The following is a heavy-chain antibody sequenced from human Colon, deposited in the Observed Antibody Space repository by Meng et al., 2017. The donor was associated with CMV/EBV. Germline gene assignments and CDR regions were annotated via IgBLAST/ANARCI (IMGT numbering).Heavy chain of an antibody. J-gene: IGHJ6*02. CDR2: IYHSGST. CDR3: ARHRGESFGIRYYYYSMDV. CDR1: GDSISSSNW. V-gene: IGHV4-4*02. D-gene: IGHD3-3*01. Sequence: GSLRLSCAVSGDSISSSNWWSWVRQTPGKGLEWIGEIYHSGSTNFNPSLTSRLTISVDKSKNQFSLNLSSVTAADTAVYYCARHRGESFGIRYYYYSMDVWGQGTTVTVSS.